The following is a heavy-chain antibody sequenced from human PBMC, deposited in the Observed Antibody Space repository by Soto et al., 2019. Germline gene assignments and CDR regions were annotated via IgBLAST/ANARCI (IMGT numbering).Heavy chain of an antibody. Sequence: GGSLRLSCAASGFTFSSYEMNWVRQAPGKGLGWVSAISGSGGSTYYADSVKGRFTISRDNSKNTLYLQMNSLRAEDTAVYYCAKDSPHYDFWSGSVMDVWGQGTTVTVSS. CDR3: AKDSPHYDFWSGSVMDV. D-gene: IGHD3-3*01. CDR1: GFTFSSYE. V-gene: IGHV3-23*01. J-gene: IGHJ6*02. CDR2: ISGSGGST.